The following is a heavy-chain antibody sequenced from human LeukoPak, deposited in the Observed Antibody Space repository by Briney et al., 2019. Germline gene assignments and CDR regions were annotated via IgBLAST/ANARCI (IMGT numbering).Heavy chain of an antibody. CDR3: AKSRGYSYRALDY. CDR1: GFTFSSYA. V-gene: IGHV3-23*01. J-gene: IGHJ4*02. CDR2: ISGSGAST. D-gene: IGHD5-18*01. Sequence: PGGSLRLSCAASGFTFSSYAMSWVRQAPGKGLEWVSGISGSGASTYYADSVKGRFTISRDNSKNTLYVQMNSLRAEDTAVYYCAKSRGYSYRALDYWGQGTLVTVSP.